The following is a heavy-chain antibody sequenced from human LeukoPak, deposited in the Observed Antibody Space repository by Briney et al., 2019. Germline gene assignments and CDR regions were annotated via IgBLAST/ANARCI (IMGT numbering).Heavy chain of an antibody. CDR1: GFTFSGYA. Sequence: PGGSLRLSCAASGFTFSGYAMTWVRQAPGRGLVWVSAICGSGVDTYYADSVKGRFTISRDNSKNTLYLQMNNLRAEDTAVYYCARFERVNNFGSPAYWGQGTLVTVSS. V-gene: IGHV3-23*01. CDR2: ICGSGVDT. CDR3: ARFERVNNFGSPAY. J-gene: IGHJ4*02. D-gene: IGHD3-3*02.